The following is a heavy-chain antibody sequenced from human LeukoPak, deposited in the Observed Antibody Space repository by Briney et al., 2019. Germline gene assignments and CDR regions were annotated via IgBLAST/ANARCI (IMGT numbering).Heavy chain of an antibody. D-gene: IGHD3-16*01. CDR1: GGSISSCGYS. CDR2: IYHSGST. CDR3: ARGIELRLGELFFGMDV. J-gene: IGHJ6*02. Sequence: SETLSLTCAVSGGSISSCGYSWSWIRQPPGKGLEWIGYIYHSGSTYYNPSLKSRVTISVDRSKNQFSLKLSSVTAADTAAYYCARGIELRLGELFFGMDVWGQGTTVTVSS. V-gene: IGHV4-30-2*01.